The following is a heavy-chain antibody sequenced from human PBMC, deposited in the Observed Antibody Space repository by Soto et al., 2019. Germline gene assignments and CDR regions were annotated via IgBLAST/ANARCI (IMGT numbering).Heavy chain of an antibody. V-gene: IGHV4-30-4*01. CDR2: MFYTGTT. CDR1: CGSISSGDYY. CDR3: ARVVRFCSSPSCRGRNWFDP. J-gene: IGHJ5*02. Sequence: SETLSLTCSVSCGSISSGDYYWSWIRQPPGKGLEWIGYMFYTGTTYYNPSLKSRITISMDTSKNQFSRRLTSVTAADTAEYHCARVVRFCSSPSCRGRNWFDPWGQGTRVTVSS. D-gene: IGHD2-2*01.